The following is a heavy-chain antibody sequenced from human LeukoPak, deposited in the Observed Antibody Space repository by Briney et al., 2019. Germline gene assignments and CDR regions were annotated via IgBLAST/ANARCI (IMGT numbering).Heavy chain of an antibody. Sequence: SETLSLTCTVSGASISSYYWSWIRQPPGKGLEWIGYIYYSGSTNYNPSLKSRVTISVDTSKNQFSLKLSSVTAADTAVYYCARHPGWFGGLYYYYGMDVWGQGTTVTVSS. CDR1: GASISSYY. V-gene: IGHV4-59*01. CDR2: IYYSGST. D-gene: IGHD3-10*01. J-gene: IGHJ6*02. CDR3: ARHPGWFGGLYYYYGMDV.